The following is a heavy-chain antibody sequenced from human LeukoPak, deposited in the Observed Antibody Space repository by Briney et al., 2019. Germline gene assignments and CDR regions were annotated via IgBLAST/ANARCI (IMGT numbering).Heavy chain of an antibody. Sequence: ASVKVSCKASGYTFTDYYIHWVRQAPGQGLECMGWINANSGGTNYAQNFQGRVTMTRDTSINTAYMELSRLTSDDTAVYYCEREGLGENWNDVENWFDPWGQGTLVTVSS. V-gene: IGHV1-2*02. CDR2: INANSGGT. D-gene: IGHD1-1*01. CDR1: GYTFTDYY. J-gene: IGHJ5*02. CDR3: EREGLGENWNDVENWFDP.